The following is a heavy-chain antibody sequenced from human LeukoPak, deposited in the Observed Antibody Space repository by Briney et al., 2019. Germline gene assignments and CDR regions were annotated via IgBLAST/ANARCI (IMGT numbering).Heavy chain of an antibody. CDR3: ARSGPQGPDCHPY. CDR1: GFTFSTYW. J-gene: IGHJ4*02. D-gene: IGHD2-21*02. V-gene: IGHV3-7*03. Sequence: PGGSLRLSCAASGFTFSTYWMSWVRQAPGKGLEWVASINQDENHKHYVTSVKGRFTISRDNVKNSVFLQLNALRAEDTAVYYCARSGPQGPDCHPYWGQGALVTVPS. CDR2: INQDENHK.